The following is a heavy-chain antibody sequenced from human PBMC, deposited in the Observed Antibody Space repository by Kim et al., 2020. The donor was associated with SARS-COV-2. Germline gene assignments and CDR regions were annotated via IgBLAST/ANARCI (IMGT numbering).Heavy chain of an antibody. Sequence: ASVKVSCKASGYTFTGYYMHWVRQAPGQGLEWMGWINPNSGGTNYAQKFQGRVTMTRDTSISTAYMELSRLRSDDTTVYYCARDVGLVIPGVFDYWGQGTLVTVSS. D-gene: IGHD3-9*01. V-gene: IGHV1-2*02. J-gene: IGHJ4*02. CDR3: ARDVGLVIPGVFDY. CDR1: GYTFTGYY. CDR2: INPNSGGT.